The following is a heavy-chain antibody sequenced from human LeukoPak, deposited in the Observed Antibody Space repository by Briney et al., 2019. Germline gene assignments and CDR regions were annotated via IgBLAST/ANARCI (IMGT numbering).Heavy chain of an antibody. Sequence: GGSLRLSCAASGFTFSSYSMNWVRQAPGKGLEWVSSISSSSSYIYYADSVKGRFTISRDNAKNSLYLQMNSLRAEDTAVYYCARDDNIHLAGTVTKHWGQGTLVTVSS. CDR1: GFTFSSYS. D-gene: IGHD4-11*01. CDR2: ISSSSSYI. CDR3: ARDDNIHLAGTVTKH. V-gene: IGHV3-21*01. J-gene: IGHJ1*01.